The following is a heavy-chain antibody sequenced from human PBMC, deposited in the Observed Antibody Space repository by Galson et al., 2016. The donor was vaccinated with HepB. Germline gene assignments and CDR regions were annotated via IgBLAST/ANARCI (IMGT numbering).Heavy chain of an antibody. Sequence: FTAYGITWVRQAPGQGLEWMGWISTYNGNTMYAQRLQGRVTMTTDTSTTTVYMELRRLRSDDTAVYYCARVPLPYYYDSSGPFDSWGQGTLVTVSS. V-gene: IGHV1-18*04. CDR3: ARVPLPYYYDSSGPFDS. D-gene: IGHD3-22*01. CDR2: ISTYNGNT. J-gene: IGHJ4*02. CDR1: FTAYG.